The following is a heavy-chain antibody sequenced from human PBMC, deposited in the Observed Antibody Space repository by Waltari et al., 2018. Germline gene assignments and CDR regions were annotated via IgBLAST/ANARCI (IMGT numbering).Heavy chain of an antibody. CDR1: GGTFSSYA. J-gene: IGHJ6*03. Sequence: QVQLVQSGAEVKKPGSSVKVSCKASGGTFSSYAISWVRQAPGQGLEWMGGILPIFGTANDAQKFQGRVTITADESTSPAYMELSSLRAEDTAVYYCARGDGYNYYYYMDVWGKGTTVTVSS. D-gene: IGHD5-12*01. V-gene: IGHV1-69*12. CDR2: ILPIFGTA. CDR3: ARGDGYNYYYYMDV.